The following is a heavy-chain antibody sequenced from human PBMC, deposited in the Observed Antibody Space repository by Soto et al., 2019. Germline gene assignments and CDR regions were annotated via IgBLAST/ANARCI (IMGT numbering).Heavy chain of an antibody. D-gene: IGHD3-22*01. CDR1: GFTFSSYG. J-gene: IGHJ3*02. V-gene: IGHV3-33*01. CDR3: ARGDYYDSSGYSVEGAFDI. CDR2: IWYDGSNK. Sequence: QVQLVESGGGVVQPGRSLRLSCAASGFTFSSYGMHWVRQAPGKGLEWVAVIWYDGSNKYYADSVKGRFTISRDNSKNTLYLQMNSLRAEDTAVYYCARGDYYDSSGYSVEGAFDIWGQGTMVTVSS.